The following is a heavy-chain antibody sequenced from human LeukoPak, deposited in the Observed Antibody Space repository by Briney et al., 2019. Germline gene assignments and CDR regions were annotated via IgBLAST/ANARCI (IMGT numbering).Heavy chain of an antibody. J-gene: IGHJ4*02. CDR3: AKDGEWFGESMSRYFDY. CDR1: GFTFSSYA. D-gene: IGHD3-10*01. V-gene: IGHV3-30*04. Sequence: GGSLRLSCAASGFTFSSYAMHWVRQAPGKGLEWVALISYDGSNKYYADSVKGRFTISRDNSKNTLYLQMNSLRAEDTAVYYCAKDGEWFGESMSRYFDYWGQGTLVTVSS. CDR2: ISYDGSNK.